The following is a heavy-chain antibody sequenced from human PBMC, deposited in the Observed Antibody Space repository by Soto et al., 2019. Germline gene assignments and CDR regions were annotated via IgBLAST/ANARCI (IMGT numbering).Heavy chain of an antibody. J-gene: IGHJ1*01. V-gene: IGHV3-30*03. CDR1: GFTFSSYV. CDR3: XXXXXXXXXXXXXXH. CDR2: IAHDGNAK. Sequence: QVQLVESGGGVVQPGTSLRLSCAASGFTFSSYVXXXXXXXXXXXXXXVAGIAHDGNAKHYADSVKGRFTISRDNSRXXXXXXXXXXXXXXXXXXXXXXXXXXXXXXXXXXHWGQGTLVTVSS.